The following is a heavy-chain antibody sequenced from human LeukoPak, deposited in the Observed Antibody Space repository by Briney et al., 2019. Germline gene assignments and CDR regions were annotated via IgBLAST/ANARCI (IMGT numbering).Heavy chain of an antibody. V-gene: IGHV1-69*01. J-gene: IGHJ6*03. CDR3: ARARLERRDYYYYMDV. CDR1: GGTFSSYA. CDR2: IIPIFGTA. Sequence: SVKVSCKASGGTFSSYAISWVRQAPGQGPEWMGGIIPIFGTANYAQKFQGRVTITADESTSTAYMELSSLRSEDTAVYYCARARLERRDYYYYMDVWGKGTTVTVSS. D-gene: IGHD1-1*01.